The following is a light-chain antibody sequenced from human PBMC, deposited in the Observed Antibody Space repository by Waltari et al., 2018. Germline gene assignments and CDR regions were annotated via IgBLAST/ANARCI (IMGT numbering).Light chain of an antibody. Sequence: DIQLTQSPSFLSASVGDRVTITCRASQGISSYLAWYQLRAGKAPKFLISAASTLQIDVPSRFSGSGSVTDFTLTIRNLQPEDFATYYCQQFHTYPLTFGGGTKVEIK. V-gene: IGKV1-9*01. J-gene: IGKJ4*01. CDR1: QGISSY. CDR3: QQFHTYPLT. CDR2: AAS.